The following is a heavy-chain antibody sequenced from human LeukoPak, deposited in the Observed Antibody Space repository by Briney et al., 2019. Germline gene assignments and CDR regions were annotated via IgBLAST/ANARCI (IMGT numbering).Heavy chain of an antibody. CDR1: EYTFTNYD. J-gene: IGHJ5*02. Sequence: ASVKVSCMASEYTFTNYDINWVRQATGQGLEWMGWMSPNSGDTGYARKFQGRVTMTEDTSTDTAYMELSSLRSEDTAVYYRATEREHVLGFDPWGQGTLVTVSS. CDR3: ATEREHVLGFDP. V-gene: IGHV1-8*02. D-gene: IGHD1-26*01. CDR2: MSPNSGDT.